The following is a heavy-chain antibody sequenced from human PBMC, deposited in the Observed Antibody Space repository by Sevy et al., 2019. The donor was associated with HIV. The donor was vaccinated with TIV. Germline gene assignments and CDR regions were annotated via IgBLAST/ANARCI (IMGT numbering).Heavy chain of an antibody. D-gene: IGHD3-22*01. J-gene: IGHJ2*01. V-gene: IGHV3-23*01. Sequence: GGSLRLSCAASGFIYSDNAMSWVRQAPGKGLEWVSSISGGDDSTYYADSVKGRFTVSRDNSKNTLYLQMNTLRAEDTALYYCAKFGDYYDSGGYYWYFDFWGRGTLVTVSS. CDR2: ISGGDDST. CDR1: GFIYSDNA. CDR3: AKFGDYYDSGGYYWYFDF.